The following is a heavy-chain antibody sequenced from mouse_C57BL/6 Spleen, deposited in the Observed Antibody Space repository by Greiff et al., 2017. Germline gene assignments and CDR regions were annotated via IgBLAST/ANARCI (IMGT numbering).Heavy chain of an antibody. CDR1: GFTFSSYT. CDR3: ARPYSNYGDWYFDV. CDR2: ISGGGGNT. J-gene: IGHJ1*03. V-gene: IGHV5-9*01. Sequence: EVQLVESGGGLVKPGGSLKLSCAASGFTFSSYTMSWVRQTPEKRLEWVATISGGGGNTYYPDSVKGRFTISRDNAKNTLYLQMSSLRSEDTALYYCARPYSNYGDWYFDVWGTGTTVTVSS. D-gene: IGHD2-5*01.